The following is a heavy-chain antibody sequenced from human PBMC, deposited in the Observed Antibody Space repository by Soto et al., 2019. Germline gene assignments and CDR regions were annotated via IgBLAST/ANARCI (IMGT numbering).Heavy chain of an antibody. D-gene: IGHD2-21*01. J-gene: IGHJ2*01. CDR3: ARGVGEMVIGHWYFDL. Sequence: EAQLVESGGGVARPGGSLRLSCAASGFIFDDYDMSWVRQVPGKGLEWVSGIYWNGGNTGYADSVKGRFTISRDNAKNSLYLQMNSLRAEDAALYHCARGVGEMVIGHWYFDLWGRGTPVTVSS. CDR2: IYWNGGNT. CDR1: GFIFDDYD. V-gene: IGHV3-20*01.